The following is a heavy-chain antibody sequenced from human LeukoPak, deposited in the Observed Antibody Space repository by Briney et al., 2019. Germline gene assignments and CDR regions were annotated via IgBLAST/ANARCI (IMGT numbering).Heavy chain of an antibody. CDR3: ARGTRDSPGIDY. CDR2: IATTADSA. D-gene: IGHD1-14*01. V-gene: IGHV3-64*02. CDR1: GFTFSSYA. Sequence: GGSLRLSCAASGFTFSSYAMHWVRQTPGKGLEYVSGIATTADSASYADAVKGRSTISRDNSKNMLYLQMGSLRHEDMAVYFCARGTRDSPGIDYWGQGTLVTVSS. J-gene: IGHJ4*02.